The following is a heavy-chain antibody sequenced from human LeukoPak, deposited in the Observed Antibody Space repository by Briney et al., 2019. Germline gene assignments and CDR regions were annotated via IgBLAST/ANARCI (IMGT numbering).Heavy chain of an antibody. J-gene: IGHJ4*02. CDR3: AKYIGYCSGGSCNYYFDY. Sequence: GGSLRLSCAASGFTFSSYAMSWVRQAPGKGLEWVSDISGSGGSTYYADSVKGRFTISRDNSKDTLYLEMNSLRAEDTAVYYCAKYIGYCSGGSCNYYFDYWGQGTLVTVSS. D-gene: IGHD2-15*01. CDR2: ISGSGGST. V-gene: IGHV3-23*01. CDR1: GFTFSSYA.